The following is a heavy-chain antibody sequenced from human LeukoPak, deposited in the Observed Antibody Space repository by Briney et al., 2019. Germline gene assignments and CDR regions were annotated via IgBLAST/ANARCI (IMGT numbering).Heavy chain of an antibody. D-gene: IGHD2-2*01. V-gene: IGHV3-48*03. J-gene: IGHJ4*02. CDR3: ARYQSETSLDY. CDR2: ISSSGGTI. Sequence: GGSLRLSCAASGFTFSYYEMNWVRQAPGKGLEWVSYISSSGGTIYYADSVKGRFTISRDNAKNSLYLQMNSLRAEDTAVYYCARYQSETSLDYWGQGTLVTASS. CDR1: GFTFSYYE.